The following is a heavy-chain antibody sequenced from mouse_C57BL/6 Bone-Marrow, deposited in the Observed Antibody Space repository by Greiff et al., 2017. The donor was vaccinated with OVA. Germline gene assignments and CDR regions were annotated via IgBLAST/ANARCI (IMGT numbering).Heavy chain of an antibody. CDR3: ARAPITTVVAGFDY. D-gene: IGHD1-1*01. CDR1: GYTFTDYN. J-gene: IGHJ2*01. CDR2: INPNNGGT. V-gene: IGHV1-18*01. Sequence: VQLQQSGPELVKPGASVKIPCKASGYTFTDYNMDWVKQSHGKSLEWIGDINPNNGGTIYNQKFKGKATLTVDKSSSTAYMELRSLTSEDTAVYYCARAPITTVVAGFDYWGQGTTLTVSS.